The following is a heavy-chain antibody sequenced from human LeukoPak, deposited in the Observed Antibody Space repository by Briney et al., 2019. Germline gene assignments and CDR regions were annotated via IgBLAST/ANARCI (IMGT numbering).Heavy chain of an antibody. CDR2: IIPIFGTA. D-gene: IGHD4-17*01. V-gene: IGHV1-69*13. CDR1: GGTFSSYA. J-gene: IGHJ4*02. CDR3: ARGYGDYEELDY. Sequence: SVKVSCKASGGTFSSYAISWVPQAPGQGLEWMGRIIPIFGTANYAQKFQGRVTITPDESTSTAYMELSSLRSEDTAVYYCARGYGDYEELDYWGQGTLVTVSS.